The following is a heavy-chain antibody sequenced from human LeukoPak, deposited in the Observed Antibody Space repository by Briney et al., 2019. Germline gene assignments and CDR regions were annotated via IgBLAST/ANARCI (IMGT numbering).Heavy chain of an antibody. CDR2: IYHSGST. CDR1: GGSISSGGYS. D-gene: IGHD3-10*01. CDR3: ARETWFGELYYFDY. Sequence: SETLSLTCAVSGGSISSGGYSWSWIRQPPGKGLEWIGYIYHSGSTYYSPSLKSRVTISVDRSKNQFSLKLSSVTAADTAVYYCARETWFGELYYFDYWGQGTLVTVSS. V-gene: IGHV4-30-2*01. J-gene: IGHJ4*02.